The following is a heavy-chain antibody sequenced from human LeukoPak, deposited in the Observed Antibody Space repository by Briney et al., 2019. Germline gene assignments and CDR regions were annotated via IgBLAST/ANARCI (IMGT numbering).Heavy chain of an antibody. Sequence: ASVKVSCKASGYTFTGYYMHWVRQAPGQGLEWMGWINPNSGGTNYAQKFQGRVTITRNTSISTAYMELSSLRSEDTAVYYCARAVVAGYYYYYYMDVWGKGTTVTVSS. J-gene: IGHJ6*03. CDR1: GYTFTGYY. CDR2: INPNSGGT. D-gene: IGHD6-19*01. V-gene: IGHV1-2*02. CDR3: ARAVVAGYYYYYYMDV.